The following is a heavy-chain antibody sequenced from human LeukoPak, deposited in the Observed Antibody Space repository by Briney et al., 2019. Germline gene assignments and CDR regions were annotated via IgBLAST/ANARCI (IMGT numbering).Heavy chain of an antibody. Sequence: GASVKVSCKASGYTFSGFYINWVRQAPGQGLEWMGWINPKNGDTHYAQDFLGRVTMTRDTSISTAYMELSRLTSDHTAVYYCARDSGLRNGYDNFYIWGQGTLVTVSS. D-gene: IGHD5-18*01. J-gene: IGHJ4*02. CDR2: INPKNGDT. CDR3: ARDSGLRNGYDNFYI. V-gene: IGHV1-2*02. CDR1: GYTFSGFY.